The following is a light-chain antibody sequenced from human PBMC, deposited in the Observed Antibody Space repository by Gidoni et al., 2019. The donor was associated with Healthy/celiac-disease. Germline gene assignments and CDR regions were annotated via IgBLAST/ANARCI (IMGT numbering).Light chain of an antibody. J-gene: IGKJ1*01. Sequence: DIQMTQPPSSLSASVGDRVTITCLASQSISSYLNWYQQKPGKAPKLLIYAASSLQSGVPSRFSGSGSGTDFTLTISSLQPEDFATYYCQQSYSTRWTFGQGTKVEIK. CDR3: QQSYSTRWT. CDR2: AAS. CDR1: QSISSY. V-gene: IGKV1-39*01.